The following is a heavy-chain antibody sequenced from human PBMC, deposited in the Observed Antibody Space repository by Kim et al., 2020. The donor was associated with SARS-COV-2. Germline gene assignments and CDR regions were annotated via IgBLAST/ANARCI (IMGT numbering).Heavy chain of an antibody. CDR3: ARGPSPGYSIYWFDY. J-gene: IGHJ4*02. Sequence: VDSVKGRVPVSGDNAKTSLYLQLNSLRAEDTAVYYCARGPSPGYSIYWFDYWGQGTLVTVSS. D-gene: IGHD5-12*01. V-gene: IGHV3-7*01.